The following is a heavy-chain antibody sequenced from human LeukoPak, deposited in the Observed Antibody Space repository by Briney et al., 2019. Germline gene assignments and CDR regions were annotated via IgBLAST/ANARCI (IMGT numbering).Heavy chain of an antibody. D-gene: IGHD6-13*01. CDR2: IWYDGSNK. V-gene: IGHV3-33*06. J-gene: IGHJ6*03. CDR1: GFTFSSYG. CDR3: AKDGGSGYSSSWYYYYYYYMDV. Sequence: GRSLRLSCAASGFTFSSYGMHWVRQAPGKGLEGVAVIWYDGSNKYYADSVKGRFTISRDNSKNTLYLQMNSLRAEDTAVYYCAKDGGSGYSSSWYYYYYYYMDVWGKGTTVTVSS.